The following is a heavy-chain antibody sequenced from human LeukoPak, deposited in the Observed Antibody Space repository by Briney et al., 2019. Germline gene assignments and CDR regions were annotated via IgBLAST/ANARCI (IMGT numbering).Heavy chain of an antibody. D-gene: IGHD1-7*01. Sequence: SETLSLTCTVSGGSISSSSYYWGWIRQPPGKGLEWIGSIYYSGSTYFNPSLKSRVTISVDTSKNQFSLKLSSVTAADTAVYYCARVQVELRWFDPWGQGTLVTVSS. CDR1: GGSISSSSYY. V-gene: IGHV4-39*07. CDR3: ARVQVELRWFDP. CDR2: IYYSGST. J-gene: IGHJ5*02.